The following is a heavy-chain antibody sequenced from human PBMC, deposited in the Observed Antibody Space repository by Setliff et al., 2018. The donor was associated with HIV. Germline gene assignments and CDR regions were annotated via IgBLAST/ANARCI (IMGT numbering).Heavy chain of an antibody. Sequence: SETLSLTCAVSGGSIGSSNWWSWVRQPPGKGLEWIGEIYHSGSTNYNPSLKSRVTISVDKSKNQFSLKLSSVTAADTAVYYCAREGLPTPYYFDYWGQGTLVTVSS. CDR2: IYHSGST. J-gene: IGHJ4*02. V-gene: IGHV4-4*02. CDR3: AREGLPTPYYFDY. CDR1: GGSIGSSNW.